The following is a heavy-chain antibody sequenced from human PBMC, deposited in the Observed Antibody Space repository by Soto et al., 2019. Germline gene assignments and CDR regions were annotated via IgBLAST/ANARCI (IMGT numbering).Heavy chain of an antibody. CDR2: ISGSGGST. V-gene: IGHV3-23*01. D-gene: IGHD2-15*01. CDR1: GFTFSSYA. CDR3: VLDIVVVVAATRDY. J-gene: IGHJ4*02. Sequence: TGGSLRLSCAASGFTFSSYAMSWVRQAPGKGLEWVSAISGSGGSTYYADSVKGRFTISRDNSKNTLYLQMNSLRAEDTAVYYCVLDIVVVVAATRDYWGQGTLVTVSS.